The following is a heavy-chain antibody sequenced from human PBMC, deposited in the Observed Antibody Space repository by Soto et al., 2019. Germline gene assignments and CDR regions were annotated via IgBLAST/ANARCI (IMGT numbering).Heavy chain of an antibody. CDR2: ISGSGGST. Sequence: EVQLLESGGGLVQPGGSLSPSCAASGFTFTGNAISWVRQPPGRGLEWVSAISGSGGSTYYAEPVKGRFTISRDNSKNTLYLQMNSLRAEDTAVYYCAKGRARGYYGSGSRGVWGQGTTVTVSS. CDR3: AKGRARGYYGSGSRGV. J-gene: IGHJ6*02. V-gene: IGHV3-23*01. D-gene: IGHD3-10*01. CDR1: GFTFTGNA.